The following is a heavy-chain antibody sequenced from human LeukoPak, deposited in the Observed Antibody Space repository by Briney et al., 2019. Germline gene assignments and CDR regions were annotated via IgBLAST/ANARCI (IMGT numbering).Heavy chain of an antibody. CDR2: IYYSGST. V-gene: IGHV4-31*03. Sequence: PSQTLSLTCTVSGGSISSGGYYWSWIRQHPGKGLEWIGYIYYSGSTNYNPSLKSRVTISVDTSKNQFSLKLSSVTAADTAVYYCARGGPLQVVLRYFDWSPGNFDYWGQGTLDTVSS. CDR1: GGSISSGGYY. D-gene: IGHD3-9*01. J-gene: IGHJ4*02. CDR3: ARGGPLQVVLRYFDWSPGNFDY.